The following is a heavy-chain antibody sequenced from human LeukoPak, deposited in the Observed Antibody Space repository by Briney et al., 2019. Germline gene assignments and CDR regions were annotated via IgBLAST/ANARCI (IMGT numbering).Heavy chain of an antibody. D-gene: IGHD1-26*01. CDR3: ARGGWELPEGYFDS. CDR2: INRSGST. V-gene: IGHV4-34*01. CDR1: GGSFGNYY. Sequence: SETLSLTCAVYGGSFGNYYWGWIRQPPGERLEWVGEINRSGSTNYNPSLRRRVIVSRDTSKNQFSLKLTSVTAADTAVYYCARGGWELPEGYFDSWGQGTLVTVSS. J-gene: IGHJ4*02.